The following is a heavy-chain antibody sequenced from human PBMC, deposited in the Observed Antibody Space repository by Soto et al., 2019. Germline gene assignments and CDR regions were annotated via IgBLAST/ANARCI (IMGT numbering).Heavy chain of an antibody. D-gene: IGHD1-26*01. V-gene: IGHV3-30*18. J-gene: IGHJ4*02. CDR3: AKGELINPQLFEF. CDR1: GFTLSHYD. CDR2: VSYDGSNK. Sequence: QVQLVESGGGVVKPGRSLRLSCVASGFTLSHYDMNWVRQAPGKGLEWVAVVSYDGSNKYYGDSVRGRFTISRDNSKNTPYLQMNSLRAEDTAVYYCAKGELINPQLFEFWGQGALVTVSS.